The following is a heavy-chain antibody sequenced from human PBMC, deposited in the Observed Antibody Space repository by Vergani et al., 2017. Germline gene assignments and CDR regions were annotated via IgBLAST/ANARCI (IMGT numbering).Heavy chain of an antibody. CDR1: GFTVSSNY. Sequence: EVQLVESGGGLIQPGGSLRLSCAASGFTVSSNYMSWVRQAPGKGLEWGSVIYSGGSTYYADSVKGRFTISRDNSKNTLYLQMNSLRAEDTAVYYCARDSIAAAGSDYYGMDVWGQGTTVTVS. CDR2: IYSGGST. D-gene: IGHD6-13*01. CDR3: ARDSIAAAGSDYYGMDV. J-gene: IGHJ6*02. V-gene: IGHV3-53*01.